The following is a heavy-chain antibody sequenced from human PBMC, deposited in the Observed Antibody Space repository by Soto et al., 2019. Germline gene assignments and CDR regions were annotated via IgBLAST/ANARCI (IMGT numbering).Heavy chain of an antibody. CDR3: ASVAI. J-gene: IGHJ4*02. CDR2: IKPDGSEK. D-gene: IGHD5-12*01. V-gene: IGHV3-7*01. Sequence: EVQLVESGGGLVQPGGSLRLSCAAAGFIFNNYWMSWVRQATGKGLEWVANIKPDGSEKHYVDSVKGRFTISRDNAKNSLDLQRNSLTAEDKDVYYCASVAIWGQGTLVTVSS. CDR1: GFIFNNYW.